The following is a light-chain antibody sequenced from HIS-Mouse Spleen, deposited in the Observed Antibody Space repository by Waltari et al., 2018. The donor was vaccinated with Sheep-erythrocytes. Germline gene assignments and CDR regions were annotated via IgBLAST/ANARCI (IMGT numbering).Light chain of an antibody. J-gene: IGLJ1*01. CDR1: SRDVGGYNF. V-gene: IGLV2-11*02. CDR2: DVS. Sequence: QSALTQPRSVSGSPGKSVTIPCTGTSRDVGGYNFVHWYQQHPGKAPKLMIYDVSKRPSGVPDRFSGSKSGNTASLTISGLQAEDEADYYCCSYAGSYNHVFATGTKVTVL. CDR3: CSYAGSYNHV.